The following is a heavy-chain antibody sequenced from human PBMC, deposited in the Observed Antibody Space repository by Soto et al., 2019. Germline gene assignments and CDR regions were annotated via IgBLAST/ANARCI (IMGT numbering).Heavy chain of an antibody. CDR3: ARSDHIAALFREPQLLTYYYGMDV. CDR1: GFTFSDYY. CDR2: ISSSSSYT. J-gene: IGHJ6*02. D-gene: IGHD6-13*01. V-gene: IGHV3-11*06. Sequence: QVQLVESGGGLVKPGGSLRLSCAASGFTFSDYYMSWIRQAPGKGLEWVSYISSSSSYTNYADSVKGRFTISRDNAKNSLYLQMNSLRAEDTAVYYCARSDHIAALFREPQLLTYYYGMDVWGQGTTVTVSS.